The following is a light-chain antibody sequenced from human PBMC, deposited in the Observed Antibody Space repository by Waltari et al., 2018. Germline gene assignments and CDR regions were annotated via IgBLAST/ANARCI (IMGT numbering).Light chain of an antibody. CDR1: QDVVTY. Sequence: VLTQSPATLSLSPGERATLSCRASQDVVTYLPWYQQGPRQAPRLLIYDASTRATGIPARFSGSGSGTDFTLTIDSLDPEDSAVYFCQQRSNWPPTFGQGTRLEIK. CDR3: QQRSNWPPT. V-gene: IGKV3-11*01. J-gene: IGKJ5*01. CDR2: DAS.